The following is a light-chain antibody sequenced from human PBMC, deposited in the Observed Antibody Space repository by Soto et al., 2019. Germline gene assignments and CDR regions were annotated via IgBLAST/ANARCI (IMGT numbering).Light chain of an antibody. CDR3: HLYGTCLT. V-gene: IGKV3-20*01. CDR1: ESVSSTY. J-gene: IGKJ4*01. Sequence: EIVLTQSPGTLSLSPGERATLSCRASESVSSTYLAWYQQKPGQAPRLLISGASSRATDFPDRFSGSGSVTDFTLTISRLERDVFAVYYCHLYGTCLTFAGGTKVEIK. CDR2: GAS.